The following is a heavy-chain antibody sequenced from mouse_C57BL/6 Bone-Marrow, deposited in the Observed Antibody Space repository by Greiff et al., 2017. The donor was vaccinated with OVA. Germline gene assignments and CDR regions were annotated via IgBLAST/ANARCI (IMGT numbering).Heavy chain of an antibody. J-gene: IGHJ3*01. CDR1: GYAFSSYW. CDR3: ARSRQLRRSWFAY. V-gene: IGHV1-80*01. Sequence: VKLQQSGAELVKPGASVKISCKASGYAFSSYWMNWVKQRPGKGLEWIGQIYPGDGDTNYNGKFKGKATLTADKSSSTAYMQLSSLTSEDSAVYFCARSRQLRRSWFAYWGQGTLVTVSA. CDR2: IYPGDGDT. D-gene: IGHD3-2*02.